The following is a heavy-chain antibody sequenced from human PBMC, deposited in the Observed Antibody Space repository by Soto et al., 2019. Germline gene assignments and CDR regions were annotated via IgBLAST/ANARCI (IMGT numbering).Heavy chain of an antibody. CDR2: IYYSGST. V-gene: IGHV4-31*03. D-gene: IGHD2-15*01. CDR3: ARGLVVAATRYYFDY. Sequence: PSETLSLTCPVSGGSISSGGYYWSWIRQHPGKGLEWIGYIYYSGSTYYNPSLKSRVTISVDTSKNQFSLKLSSVTAADTAVYYCARGLVVAATRYYFDYWGQGTLVTVSS. CDR1: GGSISSGGYY. J-gene: IGHJ4*02.